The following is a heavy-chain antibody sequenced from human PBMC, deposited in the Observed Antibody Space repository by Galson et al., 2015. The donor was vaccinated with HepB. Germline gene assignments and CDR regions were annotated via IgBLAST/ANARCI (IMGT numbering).Heavy chain of an antibody. J-gene: IGHJ3*02. CDR2: INPNSGGT. D-gene: IGHD3-10*01. Sequence: SVKVSCKASGYTFTGYYMHWVRQAPGQGLEWMGWINPNSGGTNYAQKFQGWVTMTRDTSISTAYMELSRLRSDDTAVYYCAREARGANYYGSGSYYMEYAFDIWGQGTMVTVSS. CDR1: GYTFTGYY. CDR3: AREARGANYYGSGSYYMEYAFDI. V-gene: IGHV1-2*04.